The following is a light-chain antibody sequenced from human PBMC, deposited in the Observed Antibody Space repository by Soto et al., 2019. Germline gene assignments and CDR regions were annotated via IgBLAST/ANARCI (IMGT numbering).Light chain of an antibody. CDR1: QNIGSS. CDR2: DAS. V-gene: IGKV1-5*01. Sequence: DIQMTQSPSTLSASVGDRVTLTCRASQNIGSSLAWYQHRPGKAPKLLIFDASTLQTGVPSRFSGSGFGTEFTLTITVLQPDDFASYYCQQHNDYSAVTFGQGTKLEIK. CDR3: QQHNDYSAVT. J-gene: IGKJ2*01.